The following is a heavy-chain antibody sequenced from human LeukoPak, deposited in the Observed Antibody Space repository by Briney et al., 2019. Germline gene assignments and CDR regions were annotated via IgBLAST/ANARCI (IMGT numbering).Heavy chain of an antibody. Sequence: GGSLRLSCAASGFTFSNHGMNWVRQAPGKGLEWLSGVSPPGGGTYYADSVKGRFTISRDNSKNTLYLQMNSLRAEDTAVCYCAKDHQQLVRRPLVWFDPWGQGTLVTVSS. D-gene: IGHD6-13*01. CDR1: GFTFSNHG. J-gene: IGHJ5*02. CDR2: VSPPGGGT. V-gene: IGHV3-23*01. CDR3: AKDHQQLVRRPLVWFDP.